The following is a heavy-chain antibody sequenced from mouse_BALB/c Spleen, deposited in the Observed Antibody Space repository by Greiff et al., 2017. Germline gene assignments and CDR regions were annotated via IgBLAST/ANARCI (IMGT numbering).Heavy chain of an antibody. V-gene: IGHV5-6-4*01. CDR2: ISSGGSYT. CDR3: TRDDGYSRGFAY. D-gene: IGHD2-3*01. J-gene: IGHJ3*01. Sequence: EVQRVESGGGLVKPGGSLKLSCAASGFTFSSYTMSWVRQTPEKRLEWVATISSGGSYTYYPDSVKGRFTISRDNAKNTLYLQMSSLKSEDTAMYYCTRDDGYSRGFAYWGQGTLVTVSA. CDR1: GFTFSSYT.